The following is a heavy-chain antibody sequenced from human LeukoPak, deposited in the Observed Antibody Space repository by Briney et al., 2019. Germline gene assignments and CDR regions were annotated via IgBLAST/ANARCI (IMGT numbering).Heavy chain of an antibody. Sequence: PGGSLRLSCAASGFTVSSKYMSWVRQAPGKGLEWVSVIFSGDNTSYADSVKGRFTISRDNSKNTLYLQMNSLRAEDTALYYCARDFGRGYCSSTSCYGWFDPWGQGTLVTVSS. D-gene: IGHD2-2*01. CDR2: IFSGDNT. CDR1: GFTVSSKY. J-gene: IGHJ5*02. CDR3: ARDFGRGYCSSTSCYGWFDP. V-gene: IGHV3-66*02.